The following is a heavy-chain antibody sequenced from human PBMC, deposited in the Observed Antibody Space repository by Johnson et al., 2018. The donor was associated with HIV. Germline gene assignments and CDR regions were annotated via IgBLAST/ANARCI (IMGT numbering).Heavy chain of an antibody. CDR2: IYSAGST. D-gene: IGHD4-11*01. CDR3: ARGINTVTTSGDAFDI. J-gene: IGHJ3*02. Sequence: VQLVESGGGLVQPGGSLRLSCAASGFTVSSNYMTWVRQAPGKGLEWVSVIYSAGSTYYADSVKGRFTISRDNSKNTLYLQMNSLRADDTALYYCARGINTVTTSGDAFDIWGQGTMVTVSS. V-gene: IGHV3-66*01. CDR1: GFTVSSNY.